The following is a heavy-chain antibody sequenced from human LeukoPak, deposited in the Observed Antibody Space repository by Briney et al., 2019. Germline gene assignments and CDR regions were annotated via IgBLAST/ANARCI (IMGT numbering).Heavy chain of an antibody. D-gene: IGHD2-21*01. V-gene: IGHV4-34*01. CDR2: ISHTEGT. CDR1: GVSINDYY. J-gene: IGHJ4*02. CDR3: ARIGCGHSGSVCYNH. Sequence: SETLSLTCGVFGVSINDYYWSWIRQSPGRGLEWIGEISHTEGTRYNPSLESRVTMSVGTSENQLSLKLIFVTAADTAVYYCARIGCGHSGSVCYNHWGLGTLVTVSS.